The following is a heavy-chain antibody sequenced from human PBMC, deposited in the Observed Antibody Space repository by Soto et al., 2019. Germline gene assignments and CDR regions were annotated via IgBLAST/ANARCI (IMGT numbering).Heavy chain of an antibody. CDR1: GYTFTNYG. V-gene: IGHV1-18*01. CDR3: ARGKDFGVVIPSKTNWFDP. Sequence: QVQLVQSGAEVKKPGASVKVSCKASGYTFTNYGLSWVRQAPGQGLEWMGWISPYNGYTNYAQKLQGRVTMTTGTSTSTAYMELRSLRSDDTAVYYCARGKDFGVVIPSKTNWFDPWGQGTLVTVSS. J-gene: IGHJ5*02. D-gene: IGHD3-3*01. CDR2: ISPYNGYT.